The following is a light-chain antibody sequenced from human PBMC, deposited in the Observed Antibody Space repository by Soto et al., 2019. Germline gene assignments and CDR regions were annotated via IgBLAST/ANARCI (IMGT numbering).Light chain of an antibody. CDR3: QQYYSYPPT. V-gene: IGKV3-15*01. J-gene: IGKJ1*01. CDR1: QSVGNN. CDR2: GAY. Sequence: EIAMTQSPATLSVSPGERTSLSCRASQSVGNNLAWYQQKPGQAPRLLIYGAYTRATGIPARFSGSGSGTDFTLTISCLQSEDFATYYCQQYYSYPPTFGQGTKV.